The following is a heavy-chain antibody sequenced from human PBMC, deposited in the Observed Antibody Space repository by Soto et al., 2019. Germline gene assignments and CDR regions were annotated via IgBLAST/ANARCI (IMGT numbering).Heavy chain of an antibody. Sequence: GGSLRLSCAASGFTFSSYWMSWVRQAPGKGLEWVANIKQDGSEKYYVDSVKGRFTISRDNAKNSLYLQMNSLRAEDTAVYYCASGKGSSETSYYYYYYMDVWAKGPRSPSP. CDR3: ASGKGSSETSYYYYYYMDV. CDR1: GFTFSSYW. D-gene: IGHD6-6*01. J-gene: IGHJ6*03. CDR2: IKQDGSEK. V-gene: IGHV3-7*01.